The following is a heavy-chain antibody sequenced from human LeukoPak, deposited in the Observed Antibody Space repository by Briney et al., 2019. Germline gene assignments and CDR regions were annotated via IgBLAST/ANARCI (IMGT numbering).Heavy chain of an antibody. D-gene: IGHD5-24*01. CDR2: ISGSGGST. CDR1: GFTFSSYA. CDR3: AKGLDGYNSLCDY. Sequence: GGSLRLSCAASGFTFSSYAMSWVRQAPGKGLEWVSAISGSGGSTYYADSVKGRFTISRDNSKHTLYLQMNSLRAEDTAVYYCAKGLDGYNSLCDYWGQGTLVTVSS. V-gene: IGHV3-23*01. J-gene: IGHJ4*02.